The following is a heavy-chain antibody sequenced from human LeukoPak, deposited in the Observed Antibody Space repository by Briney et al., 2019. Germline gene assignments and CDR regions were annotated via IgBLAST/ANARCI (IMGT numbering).Heavy chain of an antibody. CDR2: IYHSGST. V-gene: IGHV4-38-2*01. J-gene: IGHJ3*02. CDR3: ARTTSYDFWSGYSSERAFDI. Sequence: PSETLSLTCAVSGYSISSGYYWGWIRQPPGKGLEWIGSIYHSGSTYYNPSLKRRVTIPVDTSKNQFSLKLSSVTAADTAVYYCARTTSYDFWSGYSSERAFDIWGQGTMVTVSS. D-gene: IGHD3-3*01. CDR1: GYSISSGYY.